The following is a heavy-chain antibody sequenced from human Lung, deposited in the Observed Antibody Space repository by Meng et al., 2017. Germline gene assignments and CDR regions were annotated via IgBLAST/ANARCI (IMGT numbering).Heavy chain of an antibody. CDR3: ARGTPGRSYSDY. CDR1: DYTFTGYG. V-gene: IGHV1-18*01. D-gene: IGHD3-10*01. J-gene: IGHJ4*01. CDR2: LGAHDGDT. Sequence: QVQPVQSGPEVKKPGASGKVSCKASDYTFTGYGVSWVRQAPGQGLEWMAWLGAHDGDTSHAPKFQGRVTVSADRPTATAYMELRSLRSDDTAVYYCARGTPGRSYSDYWGHGTLVTVSS.